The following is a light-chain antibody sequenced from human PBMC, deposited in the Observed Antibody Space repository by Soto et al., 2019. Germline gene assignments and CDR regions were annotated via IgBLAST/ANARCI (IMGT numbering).Light chain of an antibody. V-gene: IGLV2-14*01. Sequence: QSVLTQPASVSGSPGQSITISCTGTSSDVGGYNSVSWYQQHPGKAPKLMIYDVSNRPSGVSNRFSGSKSGNTASLTISGRQAEDEADYYCSSYTTSGTLVVFGGGTKVTVL. CDR3: SSYTTSGTLVV. CDR1: SSDVGGYNS. J-gene: IGLJ2*01. CDR2: DVS.